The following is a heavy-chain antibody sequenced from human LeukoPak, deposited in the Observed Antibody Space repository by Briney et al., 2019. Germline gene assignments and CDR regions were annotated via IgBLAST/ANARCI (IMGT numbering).Heavy chain of an antibody. CDR1: GYTFTSYY. Sequence: ASVKVSCKASGYTFTSYYMHWVRQAPGQGLEWMGIINPSGGSTSYAQKFQGRVTMTRDTSTSTVYMELSSLRSEDTAVYYCARVGVVKYYYYYYMDVWGKGTTVTVSS. CDR3: ARVGVVKYYYYYYMDV. J-gene: IGHJ6*03. V-gene: IGHV1-46*01. D-gene: IGHD3-3*01. CDR2: INPSGGST.